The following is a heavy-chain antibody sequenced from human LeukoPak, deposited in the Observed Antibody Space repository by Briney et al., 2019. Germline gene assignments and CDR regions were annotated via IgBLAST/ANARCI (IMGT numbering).Heavy chain of an antibody. CDR2: IRSKAYGGTT. J-gene: IGHJ4*02. V-gene: IGHV3-49*04. D-gene: IGHD3-10*01. CDR1: GFTFGDYA. Sequence: PGGSLRLSCTASGFTFGDYAMSWVRQAPGKGLEWVGFIRSKAYGGTTEYAASVKGRFTISRDDSKSIAYLQMNSLKTEDTAVYYCTRVVVRGVIFDYWGQGTLVTVSS. CDR3: TRVVVRGVIFDY.